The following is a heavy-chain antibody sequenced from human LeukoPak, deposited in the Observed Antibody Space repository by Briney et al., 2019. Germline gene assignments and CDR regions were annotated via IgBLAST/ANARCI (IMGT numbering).Heavy chain of an antibody. D-gene: IGHD6-19*01. CDR3: AGSEQWLVQG. CDR1: GFTFSSYW. CDR2: ISSDGSST. Sequence: PGGSLRLSCAASGFTFSSYWMHWVRQAPGKGLVWVSRISSDGSSTSYADSVKGRFTISRDNAKNTLYLQMNSLRAEDTAVYYCAGSEQWLVQGWGQGTLVTVSS. V-gene: IGHV3-74*01. J-gene: IGHJ4*02.